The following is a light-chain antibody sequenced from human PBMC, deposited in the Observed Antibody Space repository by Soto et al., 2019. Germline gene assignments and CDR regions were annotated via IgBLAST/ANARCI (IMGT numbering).Light chain of an antibody. CDR1: SSDVGAYNY. J-gene: IGLJ2*01. CDR2: EVN. V-gene: IGLV2-14*01. CDR3: NSHTTSASLV. Sequence: QSVLTQPASVTGSPGQSITISCTGTSSDVGAYNYVSWYQQHPGKAPKLMIYEVNNRPSGVSDRFSGSKSGNTASLTISGLQAEDEADYYCNSHTTSASLVFGGGTKLTVL.